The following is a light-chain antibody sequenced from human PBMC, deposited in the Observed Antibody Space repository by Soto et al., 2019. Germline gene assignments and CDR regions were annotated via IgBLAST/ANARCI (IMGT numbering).Light chain of an antibody. CDR1: SFNIGSNF. Sequence: QSVLTQPPSVSAAPGEMVTISCSGNSFNIGSNFVSWYQHLPGAAPKLLIYDNNKRPSGIPDRLLASEYGTSATLTITGLQTGDEADYYCATWDNSLTSVIFGGGTKVTVL. CDR2: DNN. V-gene: IGLV1-51*01. CDR3: ATWDNSLTSVI. J-gene: IGLJ2*01.